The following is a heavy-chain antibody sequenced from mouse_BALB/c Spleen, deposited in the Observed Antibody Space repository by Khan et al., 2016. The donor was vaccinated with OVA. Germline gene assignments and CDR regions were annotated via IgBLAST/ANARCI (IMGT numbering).Heavy chain of an antibody. CDR1: GYNLTDYG. CDR3: SRSNGNYWFAY. Sequence: QVQLQQSGPELKKPGETVKISCKASGYNLTDYGMNWVKQAPGKGLKWMGWINTYTGEATYADDFKGRFAFSLETSANTAYLQINNLKTEDTATXFCSRSNGNYWFAYWGQWTLVTVSA. CDR2: INTYTGEA. D-gene: IGHD2-1*01. J-gene: IGHJ3*01. V-gene: IGHV9-3-1*01.